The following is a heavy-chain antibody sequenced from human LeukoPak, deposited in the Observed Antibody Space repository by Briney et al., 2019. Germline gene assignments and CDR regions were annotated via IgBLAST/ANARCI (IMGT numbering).Heavy chain of an antibody. J-gene: IGHJ4*02. V-gene: IGHV3-7*01. D-gene: IGHD3-22*01. CDR3: ARAGGVTMIDY. CDR1: GFTFSSYW. CDR2: INQDGSEK. Sequence: GGSLRLSCAASGFTFSSYWMSWVRQAPGKGLEGVANINQDGSEKYYVDSLKGRFTISRDNAKNSVYLQMNSLRAEDTAVYYCARAGGVTMIDYWGQGTLVTVSS.